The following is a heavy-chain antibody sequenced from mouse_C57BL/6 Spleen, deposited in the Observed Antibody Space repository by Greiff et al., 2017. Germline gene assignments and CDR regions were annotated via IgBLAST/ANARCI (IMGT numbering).Heavy chain of an antibody. Sequence: VQLQQSGPGLVKPGASVKMSCKASGYTFTDYNMHWVKQSPGKSLEWIGYINPNNGGTSYNQKFKGKATLTVNKSSSTAYMELRSLTSDDAAVYYCAREGNWDPFAYWGKGTLVTVSA. V-gene: IGHV1-22*01. CDR2: INPNNGGT. J-gene: IGHJ3*01. CDR3: AREGNWDPFAY. CDR1: GYTFTDYN. D-gene: IGHD4-1*01.